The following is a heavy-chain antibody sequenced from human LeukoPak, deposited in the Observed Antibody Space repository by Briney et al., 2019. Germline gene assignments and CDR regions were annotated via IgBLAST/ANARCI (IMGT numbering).Heavy chain of an antibody. D-gene: IGHD3-22*01. V-gene: IGHV3-23*01. CDR2: ISGSGGST. J-gene: IGHJ4*02. Sequence: GGSLRLSCAASGFTFSSYAMSWVRQAPGKGLEWVLAISGSGGSTYYADSVKGRFTISSDNSKNTLYLQMNSLRAEDTAVYYCAKVGAMIVVVIKEYYFDYWGQGTLVTVSS. CDR1: GFTFSSYA. CDR3: AKVGAMIVVVIKEYYFDY.